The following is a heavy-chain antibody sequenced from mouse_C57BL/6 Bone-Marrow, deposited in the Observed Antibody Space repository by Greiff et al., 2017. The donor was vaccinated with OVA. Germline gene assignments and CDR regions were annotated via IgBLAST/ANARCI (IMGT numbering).Heavy chain of an antibody. J-gene: IGHJ2*01. CDR3: ARDHSD. CDR1: GYSITSGYY. V-gene: IGHV3-6*01. CDR2: ISYDGSN. D-gene: IGHD3-1*01. Sequence: EVQRVESGPGLVKPSQSLSLTCSVTGYSITSGYYWNWIRQFPGNKLEWMGYISYDGSNNYNPSLKNRISITRDTSKNQFFLKLKSVTTEDTATYYCARDHSDWGQGTTLTVSS.